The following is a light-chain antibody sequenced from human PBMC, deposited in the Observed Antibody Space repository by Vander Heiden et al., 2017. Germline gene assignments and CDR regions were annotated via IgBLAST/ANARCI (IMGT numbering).Light chain of an antibody. Sequence: DIQMTQSPSSLSASVGDRVTITCRASQSISSYLAWYQQKPGKAPKLLIYAASSLQSGVPSRFRGSGSGTDCTLTISSLQPEDCVTYDGQQSYSTPPRTFGEGTKVEIK. J-gene: IGKJ4*02. V-gene: IGKV1-39*01. CDR2: AAS. CDR3: QQSYSTPPRT. CDR1: QSISSY.